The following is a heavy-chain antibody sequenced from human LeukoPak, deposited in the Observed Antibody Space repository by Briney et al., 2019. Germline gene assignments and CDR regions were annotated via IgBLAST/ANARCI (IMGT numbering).Heavy chain of an antibody. CDR3: ARVGFGEFDDAFDI. V-gene: IGHV1-2*02. CDR2: INPNSGGT. J-gene: IGHJ3*02. CDR1: GYTFTGYY. Sequence: ASVKVSCKACGYTFTGYYMHWVRQAPGQGLEWMGWINPNSGGTNYAQKFQGRVTMTRDTSISTAYMELSRLRSDDTAVYYCARVGFGEFDDAFDIWGQGTMVTVSS. D-gene: IGHD3-10*01.